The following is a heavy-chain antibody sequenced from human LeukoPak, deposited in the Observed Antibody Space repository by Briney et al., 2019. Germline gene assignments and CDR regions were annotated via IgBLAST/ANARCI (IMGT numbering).Heavy chain of an antibody. D-gene: IGHD4-17*01. J-gene: IGHJ4*02. CDR1: GFTVSSNY. CDR2: IYSGGST. CDR3: ARADGRYGDYDLDY. V-gene: IGHV3-53*05. Sequence: GGSLRLSCAASGFTVSSNYMSWVRQAPGKGLEWVSVIYSGGSTYYADSVKGRFTISRDNSKNTLYLQMNSLRAEDTAVYYCARADGRYGDYDLDYWGQGTLVTVSS.